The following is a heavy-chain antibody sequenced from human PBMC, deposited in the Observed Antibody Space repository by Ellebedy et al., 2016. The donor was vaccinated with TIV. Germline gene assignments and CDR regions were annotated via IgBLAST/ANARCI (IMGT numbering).Heavy chain of an antibody. CDR1: GYTFTSYY. CDR3: AREAVLYYYGSGSPSGMDV. Sequence: ASVKVSXXASGYTFTSYYMHWVRQAPGQGLEWMGIINPSGGSTSYAQKFQGRVTMTRDTSTSTVYMELSSLRSEDTAVYYCAREAVLYYYGSGSPSGMDVWGQGTTVTVSS. J-gene: IGHJ6*02. CDR2: INPSGGST. V-gene: IGHV1-46*01. D-gene: IGHD3-10*01.